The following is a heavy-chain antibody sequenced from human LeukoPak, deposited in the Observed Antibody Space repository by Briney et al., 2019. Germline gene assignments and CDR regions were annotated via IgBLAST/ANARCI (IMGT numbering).Heavy chain of an antibody. CDR1: GYTFTGYY. D-gene: IGHD3-10*01. V-gene: IGHV1-2*06. CDR3: ARGPMVRGVNLAEWFDP. J-gene: IGHJ5*02. CDR2: INPNSGGT. Sequence: ASVKVSCKASGYTFTGYYMHWVRQAPGQGLEWMGRINPNSGGTNYAQKFQGRVTMTRDTSISTAYMELRRLRSDDTAVYYCARGPMVRGVNLAEWFDPWGQGTLVTVSS.